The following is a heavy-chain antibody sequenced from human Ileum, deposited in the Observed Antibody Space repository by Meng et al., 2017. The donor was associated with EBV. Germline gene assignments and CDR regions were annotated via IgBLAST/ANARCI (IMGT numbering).Heavy chain of an antibody. J-gene: IGHJ5*02. V-gene: IGHV6-1*01. CDR1: GDSVSSDKTA. CDR2: TYRRSRWYY. CDR3: ATSRIAKFDR. Sequence: LQESGPALVQPSQSSSLSCFISGDSVSSDKTAWNWIRQSPSRGLEWLGRTYRRSRWYYDYALSVKSRINISPDTSKNQVSLQLNSVTDEDTGIYYCATSRIAKFDRWGQGTLVTVSS.